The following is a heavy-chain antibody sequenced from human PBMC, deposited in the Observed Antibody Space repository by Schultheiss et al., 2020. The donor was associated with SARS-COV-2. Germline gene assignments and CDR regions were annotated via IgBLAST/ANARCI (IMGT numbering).Heavy chain of an antibody. V-gene: IGHV1-69*05. J-gene: IGHJ6*03. Sequence: GGSLRLSCKASGGTFSSYAISWVRQAPGQGLEWMGGIIPIFGTANYAQKFQGRVTMTRDTSISTAYMELSSLRSEDTAVYYCARGPYSSSSYNYYYYYMDVWGKGTTVTVSS. CDR3: ARGPYSSSSYNYYYYYMDV. CDR1: GGTFSSYA. D-gene: IGHD6-6*01. CDR2: IIPIFGTA.